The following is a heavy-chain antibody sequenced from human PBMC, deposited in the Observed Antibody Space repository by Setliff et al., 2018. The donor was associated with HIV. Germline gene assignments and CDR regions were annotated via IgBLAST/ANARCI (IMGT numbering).Heavy chain of an antibody. Sequence: SVKVSCKASGGTFSNYAISWVRQAPGQGLEWMGGIIPIFGSTKYAQKFQDRVTITADESTYTADMELSSLRSEDTAVYYCARPTGGSLGDYFDYWGQGTLVTVSS. V-gene: IGHV1-69*13. J-gene: IGHJ4*02. CDR2: IIPIFGST. CDR1: GGTFSNYA. D-gene: IGHD3-16*01. CDR3: ARPTGGSLGDYFDY.